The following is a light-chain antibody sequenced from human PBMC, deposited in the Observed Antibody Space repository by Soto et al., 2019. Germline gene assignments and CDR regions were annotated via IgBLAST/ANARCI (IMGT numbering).Light chain of an antibody. CDR1: QSISSY. J-gene: IGKJ1*01. V-gene: IGKV1-39*01. Sequence: DIQMTQSPSSLSASVGDRVTITCRASQSISSYLNWYKQKPGKAPKPLIYAASSLQSGVPSRFSGSGSGTDFTLTISTLQPEDFATYYCQKSYSTPRTCGQGTKVDIK. CDR2: AAS. CDR3: QKSYSTPRT.